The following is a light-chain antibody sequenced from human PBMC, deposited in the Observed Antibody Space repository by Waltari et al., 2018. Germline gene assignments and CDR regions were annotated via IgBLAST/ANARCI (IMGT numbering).Light chain of an antibody. CDR1: ESISSY. Sequence: DIQLTQSPSSLSASVGDRVTLTCRASESISSYLSWYQQKPGEAPKLLIYTASSLEGGVPSRFSGSGSGTDYTLTISNLQPEDFATYYCHQIYSTLGDTFGQGTKLEIK. CDR3: HQIYSTLGDT. J-gene: IGKJ2*01. CDR2: TAS. V-gene: IGKV1-39*01.